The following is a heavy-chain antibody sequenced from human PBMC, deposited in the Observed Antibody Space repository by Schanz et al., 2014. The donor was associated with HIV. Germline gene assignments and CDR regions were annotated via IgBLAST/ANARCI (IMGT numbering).Heavy chain of an antibody. V-gene: IGHV3-30*03. D-gene: IGHD5-18*01. CDR3: ARDAASHSYGSTMDV. Sequence: QVQVVESGGGVVQPGRSLRLSCAASEFIFSSYGIHWVRQAPGKGLEWVAVISNDGSNEYYADSVKGRFTISRDSSKNTLYLQMNSLRAEDTAVYYCARDAASHSYGSTMDVWGQGTTVTVSS. CDR2: ISNDGSNE. J-gene: IGHJ6*02. CDR1: EFIFSSYG.